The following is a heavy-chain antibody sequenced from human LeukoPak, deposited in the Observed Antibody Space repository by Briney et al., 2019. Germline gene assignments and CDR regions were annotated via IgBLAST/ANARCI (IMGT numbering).Heavy chain of an antibody. J-gene: IGHJ4*02. Sequence: GGSLRLSCAASGFTFSTYAMYWVRQAPGKGLECVAIISYDGSYKHHADSVKGRFTISRDNSRSTLYLQVNSLTTEDTAVYYCARDQRVVVMTTPDYWGQGTLVTVSS. D-gene: IGHD3-22*01. V-gene: IGHV3-30*04. CDR2: ISYDGSYK. CDR3: ARDQRVVVMTTPDY. CDR1: GFTFSTYA.